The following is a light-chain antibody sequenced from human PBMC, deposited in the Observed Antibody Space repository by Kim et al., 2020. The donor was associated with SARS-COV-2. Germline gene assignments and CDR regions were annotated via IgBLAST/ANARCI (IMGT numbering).Light chain of an antibody. V-gene: IGKV3-15*01. CDR3: QHYNELPLT. J-gene: IGKJ4*01. CDR1: QKISSN. Sequence: EIVMTQSPATLSVSPGERATLSCRASQKISSNLTWYQQKPGQAPRLLIYGASRRVTGIPARFSGSGSGTQFTLTISSLQSEDFAVYYCQHYNELPLTFGGGTKVDIK. CDR2: GAS.